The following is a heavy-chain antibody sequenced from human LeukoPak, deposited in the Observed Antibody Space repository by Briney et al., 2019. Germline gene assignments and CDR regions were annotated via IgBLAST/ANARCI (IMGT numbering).Heavy chain of an antibody. CDR3: ARDSVDRTLDYYLYYGMDV. D-gene: IGHD3/OR15-3a*01. CDR1: GFTFSSYS. J-gene: IGHJ6*02. CDR2: ISSSSSYI. Sequence: GGSLRLSCAASGFTFSSYSMNWVRQAPGKGLEWVSSISSSSSYIYYADSVKGRFTISRDNAKNSLYLQMNSLTAEDTAVYYCARDSVDRTLDYYLYYGMDVWGQGTTVTVSS. V-gene: IGHV3-21*01.